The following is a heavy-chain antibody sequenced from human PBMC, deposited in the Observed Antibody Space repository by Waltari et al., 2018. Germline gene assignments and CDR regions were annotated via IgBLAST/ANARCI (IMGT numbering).Heavy chain of an antibody. Sequence: GQGLEWMGGIIPIFGTANYAQKFQGRVTITADESTSTAYMELSSLRSEDTAVYYCASTPQATIFGGAAYYYYGMDVWGQGTTVTVSS. J-gene: IGHJ6*02. CDR3: ASTPQATIFGGAAYYYYGMDV. V-gene: IGHV1-69*01. CDR2: IIPIFGTA. D-gene: IGHD3-3*01.